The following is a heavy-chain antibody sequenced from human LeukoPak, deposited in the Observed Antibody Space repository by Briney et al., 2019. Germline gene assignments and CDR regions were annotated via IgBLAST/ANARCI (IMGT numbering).Heavy chain of an antibody. CDR2: INHSGST. CDR3: ARGAGAYKAGIDY. CDR1: GGSFSGYY. J-gene: IGHJ4*02. V-gene: IGHV4-34*01. D-gene: IGHD2-21*01. Sequence: PSETLSLTCAVYGGSFSGYYWSWIRQPPGKGLEWIGEINHSGSTNYNPSLKSRVTISVDTSKNQFSLKLSSVTAADTAVYYCARGAGAYKAGIDYWGQGTLVTVSS.